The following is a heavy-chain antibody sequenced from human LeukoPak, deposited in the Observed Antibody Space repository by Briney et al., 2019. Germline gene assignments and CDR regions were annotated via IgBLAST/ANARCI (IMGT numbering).Heavy chain of an antibody. J-gene: IGHJ4*02. CDR3: ARQGTSDTSHFDY. Sequence: SETLSLPCTVSGGSISSGTYYWAWIRQPPGRGLEWIGSFYYSGSTYYNPSLKSRVTISVDTSKNQFSLKLSSVTAADTAIYYSARQGTSDTSHFDYWGQGTLVTVSS. D-gene: IGHD2-2*01. CDR2: FYYSGST. V-gene: IGHV4-39*01. CDR1: GGSISSGTYY.